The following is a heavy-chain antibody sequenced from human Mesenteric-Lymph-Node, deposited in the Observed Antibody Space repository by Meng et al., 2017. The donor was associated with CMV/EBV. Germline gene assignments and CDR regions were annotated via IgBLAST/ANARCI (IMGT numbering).Heavy chain of an antibody. Sequence: GGSLRLSCAASGFTFSSYAMHWVRQAPGKGLEWVAVISYDGSNKYYADSVKGRFTISRDNSKNTLYLQMNSLRAEDTAVYYCAKDRLTSGWYNPSYYYYGVDVWGPGTTVTVSS. CDR2: ISYDGSNK. J-gene: IGHJ6*02. V-gene: IGHV3-30*04. CDR1: GFTFSSYA. CDR3: AKDRLTSGWYNPSYYYYGVDV. D-gene: IGHD6-19*01.